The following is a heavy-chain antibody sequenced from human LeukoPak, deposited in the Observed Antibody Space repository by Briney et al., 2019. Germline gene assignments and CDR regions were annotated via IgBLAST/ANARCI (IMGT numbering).Heavy chain of an antibody. CDR1: GYTFTSYD. CDR2: MNPNSGNT. Sequence: ASVKVSCKASGYTFTSYDINWVRQATGQGLEWMGWMNPNSGNTGYAQKFQGRVTMTRNTSISTAYMELSSLRSEDTVVYYCARSMVRGVRGNYYFDYWGQGTLVTVSS. CDR3: ARSMVRGVRGNYYFDY. J-gene: IGHJ4*02. V-gene: IGHV1-8*01. D-gene: IGHD3-10*01.